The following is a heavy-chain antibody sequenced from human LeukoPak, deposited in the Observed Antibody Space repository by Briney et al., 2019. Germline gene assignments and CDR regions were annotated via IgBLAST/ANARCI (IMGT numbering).Heavy chain of an antibody. D-gene: IGHD5-12*01. Sequence: TLSLTCTVPVGSFNRCSYYSSWTRQHAGEGLGWVGRIYTSGTTNYNPSLKTRVPLPVYTSKKQFSLQLTSVTAADTTVYNCARAMSVDRFSDYWGQGILVTVSS. CDR2: IYTSGTT. CDR3: ARAMSVDRFSDY. J-gene: IGHJ4*02. V-gene: IGHV4-61*02. CDR1: VGSFNRCSYY.